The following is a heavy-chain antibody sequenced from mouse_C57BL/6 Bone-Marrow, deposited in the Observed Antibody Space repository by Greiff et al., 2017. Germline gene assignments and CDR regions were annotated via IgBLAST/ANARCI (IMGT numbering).Heavy chain of an antibody. Sequence: VQLQQPGAELVRPGSSVKLSCKASGYTFTSYWMDWVKQRPGQGLEWIGNIYPSDSETHHNQKFKDKATLTVDKSSSTAYMQLSSLTSEDSAVYYCARFYPIFDYWGQGTTLTVSS. V-gene: IGHV1-61*01. CDR1: GYTFTSYW. D-gene: IGHD2-1*01. CDR2: IYPSDSET. J-gene: IGHJ2*01. CDR3: ARFYPIFDY.